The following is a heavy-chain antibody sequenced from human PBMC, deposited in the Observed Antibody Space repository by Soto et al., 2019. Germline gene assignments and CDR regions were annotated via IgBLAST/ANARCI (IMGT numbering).Heavy chain of an antibody. CDR3: AREEYYYGSGAFFDY. CDR2: IIPILGIA. J-gene: IGHJ4*02. V-gene: IGHV1-69*08. D-gene: IGHD3-10*01. CDR1: GGTFSSYT. Sequence: QLQLVQSGAEVKMPGSSVKVSCKASGGTFSSYTISWVRQAPGQGLEWMGRIIPILGIANYAQKFQGRVTITADKSTSTAYMELSSLRSEDTAVYYCAREEYYYGSGAFFDYWGQGTLVTVSS.